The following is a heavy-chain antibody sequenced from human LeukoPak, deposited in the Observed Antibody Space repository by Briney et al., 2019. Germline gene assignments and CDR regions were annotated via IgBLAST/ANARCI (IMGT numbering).Heavy chain of an antibody. J-gene: IGHJ6*03. CDR3: ARHYSSSSGLPFGYYYYYMDV. V-gene: IGHV5-51*01. CDR2: IYPGDSDT. Sequence: GESLKISCKGSGYSFTTYWIGWVRQMPGKGLEWMGIIYPGDSDTRYSTSFQGQVTISADKSISTAYLQWSSLKASDTAMYYCARHYSSSSGLPFGYYYYYMDVWGKGTTVTVSS. CDR1: GYSFTTYW. D-gene: IGHD6-6*01.